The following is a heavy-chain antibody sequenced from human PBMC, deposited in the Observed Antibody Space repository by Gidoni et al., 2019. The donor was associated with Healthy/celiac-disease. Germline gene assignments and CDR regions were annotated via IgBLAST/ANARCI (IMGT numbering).Heavy chain of an antibody. D-gene: IGHD2-2*01. CDR2: IYPGDSDT. Sequence: YWIGWVRQMPGKGLEWMGIIYPGDSDTRYSPSFQGQVTISADKSISTAYLQWSSLKASDTAMYYCAKSGGAYCSSTSCWREFDPWGQGTLVTVSS. CDR3: AKSGGAYCSSTSCWREFDP. CDR1: YW. J-gene: IGHJ5*02. V-gene: IGHV5-51*01.